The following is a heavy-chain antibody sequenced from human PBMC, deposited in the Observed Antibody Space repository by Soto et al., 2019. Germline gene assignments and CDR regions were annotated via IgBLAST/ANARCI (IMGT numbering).Heavy chain of an antibody. V-gene: IGHV3-23*01. Sequence: EVQVLESGGDLVLPGGSLRLSCAASGFISSSFAMSWVRQAPGKGLEWASALSSGGSTYYADSVQGRFTISRDRFKNTVYLQVNSLTAGETAVYYGAKGDAAVGIFDAFDIWGQGTMVTVSS. CDR2: LSSGGST. CDR1: GFISSSFA. CDR3: AKGDAAVGIFDAFDI. D-gene: IGHD3-9*01. J-gene: IGHJ3*02.